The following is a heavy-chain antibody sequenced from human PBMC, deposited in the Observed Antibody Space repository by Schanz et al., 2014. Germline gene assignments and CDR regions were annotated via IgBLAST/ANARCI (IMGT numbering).Heavy chain of an antibody. CDR2: ISFSGNTI. J-gene: IGHJ6*02. CDR1: GLNFDYYG. V-gene: IGHV3-48*01. D-gene: IGHD6-6*01. Sequence: EVQLLESGGGLVQPGGSLRLSCATSGLNFDYYGMHWVRQAPGKGLEWVSYISFSGNTIYYADSVKGRFTISRDNAKNSVLLQMNRLRAEDTAVYYCATEGPRGTRHPINYYYAMDNWGQGTKVTV. CDR3: ATEGPRGTRHPINYYYAMDN.